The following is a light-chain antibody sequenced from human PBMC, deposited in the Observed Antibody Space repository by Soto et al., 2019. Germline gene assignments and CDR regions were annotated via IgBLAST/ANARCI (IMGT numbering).Light chain of an antibody. CDR2: EGS. Sequence: QSVLTQPASVSGSPGQSITISCTGTSSDVGSYNLVSWYQHHPGKAPKLMIYEGSKRPSGVSNRFSGSKSGNTASLTISGLQAEDEADYYCCSYAGSFRYVFGTGTKLTVL. CDR1: SSDVGSYNL. CDR3: CSYAGSFRYV. J-gene: IGLJ1*01. V-gene: IGLV2-23*01.